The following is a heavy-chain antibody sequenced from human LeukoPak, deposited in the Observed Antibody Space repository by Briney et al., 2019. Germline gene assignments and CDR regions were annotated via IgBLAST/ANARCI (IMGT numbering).Heavy chain of an antibody. D-gene: IGHD3-22*01. J-gene: IGHJ4*02. CDR1: GFTFTIYV. CDR3: AKGSSSSVYYWTGIDY. Sequence: GGSLRLSCVASGFTFTIYVMHWVRQAPGKGLEWVAFIRYDGSNKYYADSVKGRFTFSRDNSKNTLYLQMNSLIAEDTAVYYCAKGSSSSVYYWTGIDYWGQGTLVTVSS. CDR2: IRYDGSNK. V-gene: IGHV3-30*02.